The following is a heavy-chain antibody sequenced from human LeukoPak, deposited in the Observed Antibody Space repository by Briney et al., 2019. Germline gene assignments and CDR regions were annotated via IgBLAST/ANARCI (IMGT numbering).Heavy chain of an antibody. D-gene: IGHD3-16*01. CDR1: GFNFKTYS. J-gene: IGHJ4*02. Sequence: PGGSLRLSCAASGFNFKTYSMHWVRQAPGKGLEWVAVITYDGSNKYYTDSVKGRVTISRDNSKNTLYLQMNSLRAEDTAVYYCAKDIDYGDYWGQGTLVTVSS. CDR2: ITYDGSNK. CDR3: AKDIDYGDY. V-gene: IGHV3-30*04.